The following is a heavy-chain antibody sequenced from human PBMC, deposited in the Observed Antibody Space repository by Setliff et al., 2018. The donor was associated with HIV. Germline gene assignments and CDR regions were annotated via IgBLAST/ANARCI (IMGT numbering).Heavy chain of an antibody. D-gene: IGHD1-26*01. CDR2: IYPDDSNT. Sequence: GESLKISCKTSGYEFYGWWIGWVRQKPGKGLEWMGIIYPDDSNTRYSPSFRGQVTISADMAISTAYLQWSSLQASDTAMYYCVRYSGSSYKSNWFDPWGQGTRVTVSS. V-gene: IGHV5-51*01. CDR3: VRYSGSSYKSNWFDP. J-gene: IGHJ5*02. CDR1: GYEFYGWW.